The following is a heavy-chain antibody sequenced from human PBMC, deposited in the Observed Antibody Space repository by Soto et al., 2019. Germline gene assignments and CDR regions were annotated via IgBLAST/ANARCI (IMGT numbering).Heavy chain of an antibody. CDR2: NYYSGIT. V-gene: IGHV4-31*03. CDR1: GVFISSGGYY. CDR3: SRGSSIGGLCDGMDV. Sequence: PPETLSLTCTVSGVFISSGGYYWTLIRQHPGKGLEWIGYNYYSGITYYNPSLKSRVTISLDTSKNQFSLKLSSVTAADTAVYYCSRGSSIGGLCDGMDVWGQGTTVSVSS. D-gene: IGHD6-6*01. J-gene: IGHJ6*02.